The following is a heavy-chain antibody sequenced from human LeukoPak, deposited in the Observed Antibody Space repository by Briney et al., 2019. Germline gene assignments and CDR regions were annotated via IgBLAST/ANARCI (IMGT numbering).Heavy chain of an antibody. Sequence: GGSLRLSCAASGFTFSRYWMSWVRQAPGKGLECVANIKQDGSDKYYVDSVKGRFTISRDNAKNSLYLQVNSLRAEDTAVYYCARGSGQLGSDYWGQGTLVTVSS. CDR1: GFTFSRYW. CDR2: IKQDGSDK. J-gene: IGHJ4*02. CDR3: ARGSGQLGSDY. V-gene: IGHV3-7*01. D-gene: IGHD7-27*01.